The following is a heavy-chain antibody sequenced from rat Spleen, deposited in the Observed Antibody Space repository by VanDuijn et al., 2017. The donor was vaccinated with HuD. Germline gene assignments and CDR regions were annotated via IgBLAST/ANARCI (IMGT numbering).Heavy chain of an antibody. D-gene: IGHD1-9*01. J-gene: IGHJ2*01. CDR1: GFTFNNYD. CDR3: ARRHYGYTDYFDY. Sequence: EVQLVESGGGLVQPGRSLKLSCEVSGFTFNNYDMAWVRRAPTKGLEWVASISTGGGNTYSRDSVKGRFTISRDNAKTTLYLQMDSLRSEDTATYYCARRHYGYTDYFDYWGQGVMVTVSS. CDR2: ISTGGGNT. V-gene: IGHV5-25*01.